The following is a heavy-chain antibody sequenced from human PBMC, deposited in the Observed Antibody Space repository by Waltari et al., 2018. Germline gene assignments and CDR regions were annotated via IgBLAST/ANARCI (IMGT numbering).Heavy chain of an antibody. CDR2: ISSSSSYI. CDR1: GFTFSSYS. Sequence: EVQLVESGGGLVKPGGSLRLSCAASGFTFSSYSMNWVRQAPGKGLEWVSSISSSSSYIYYADSVKGRFTISRDNAKNSLYLQMNSLRAEDTAVYYCARQRRAVAGTRDFDYWGQGTLVTVSS. D-gene: IGHD6-19*01. V-gene: IGHV3-21*01. CDR3: ARQRRAVAGTRDFDY. J-gene: IGHJ4*02.